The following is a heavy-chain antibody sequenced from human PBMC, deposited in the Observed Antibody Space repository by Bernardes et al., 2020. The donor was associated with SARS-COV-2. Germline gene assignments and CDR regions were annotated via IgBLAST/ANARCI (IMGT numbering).Heavy chain of an antibody. CDR1: GFSVRTKY. CDR3: AGGDYPQGGDY. Sequence: GGSLRLSFAFSGFSVRTKYMTWVRQAPGKGLEWVSIIYFGGSRYHADSVKGRFTISRDNSKNSLFLQMNSLRADDTAVYYCAGGDYPQGGDYWGQGTLVTVAS. J-gene: IGHJ4*02. D-gene: IGHD4-17*01. CDR2: IYFGGSR. V-gene: IGHV3-53*01.